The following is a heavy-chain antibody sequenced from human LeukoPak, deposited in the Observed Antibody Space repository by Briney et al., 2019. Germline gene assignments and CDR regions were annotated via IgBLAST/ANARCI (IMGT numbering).Heavy chain of an antibody. CDR1: GFTFSSYW. CDR3: ARDRRKDTYYYDSSGYDAGAFDI. D-gene: IGHD3-22*01. Sequence: PGGSLRLSCAASGFTFSSYWMHWVRQAPGKGLVWVSRINSDGSSTSYADSVKGRFTISRDNAKNTLYPQMNSLRAEDTAVYYCARDRRKDTYYYDSSGYDAGAFDIWGQGTMVTVSS. CDR2: INSDGSST. V-gene: IGHV3-74*01. J-gene: IGHJ3*02.